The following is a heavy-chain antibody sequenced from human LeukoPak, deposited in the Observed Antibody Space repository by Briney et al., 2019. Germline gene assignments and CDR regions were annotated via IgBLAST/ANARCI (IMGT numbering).Heavy chain of an antibody. CDR2: ISANSGNT. J-gene: IGHJ4*02. Sequence: SVKVSCRPSGYRFTRNGVSWVRQAPGQGLKWMAWISANSGNTNYAQNFQDRLTLTTDTSTSTAYMELRSLRSDDTAVYYCARDVNYAFDYWGQGTLVTVSS. D-gene: IGHD3-16*01. CDR3: ARDVNYAFDY. CDR1: GYRFTRNG. V-gene: IGHV1-18*01.